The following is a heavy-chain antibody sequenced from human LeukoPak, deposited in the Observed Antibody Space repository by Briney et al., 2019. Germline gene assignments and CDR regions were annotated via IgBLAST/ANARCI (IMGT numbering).Heavy chain of an antibody. CDR3: VGESAYYYMGV. CDR1: GGSISSGSYY. V-gene: IGHV4-61*02. D-gene: IGHD3-10*01. Sequence: SETLSLTCTVSGGSISSGSYYWSWIRQPAGKGLEWIGRIYTSGSTNYNPSLKSRVTISVDTSKNQFSLKLSSVTAADTAVYYCVGESAYYYMGVWGKGTTVTISS. CDR2: IYTSGST. J-gene: IGHJ6*03.